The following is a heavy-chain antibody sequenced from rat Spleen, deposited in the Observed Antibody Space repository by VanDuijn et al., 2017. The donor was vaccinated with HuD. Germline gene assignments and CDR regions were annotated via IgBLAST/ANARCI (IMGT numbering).Heavy chain of an antibody. CDR2: IVYDGSSI. CDR1: GFTFSNYD. V-gene: IGHV5S10*01. CDR3: ATYFYSSYIPFAY. D-gene: IGHD1-2*01. Sequence: EVQLVESGGGLVQPGGSLKLSCAASGFTFSNYDMVWVRQAPKRGLEWVASIVYDGSSIYYRDSVKGRFTISRDNAESILYLQMDSLRSEDTATYYCATYFYSSYIPFAYWGQGTLVTVSS. J-gene: IGHJ3*01.